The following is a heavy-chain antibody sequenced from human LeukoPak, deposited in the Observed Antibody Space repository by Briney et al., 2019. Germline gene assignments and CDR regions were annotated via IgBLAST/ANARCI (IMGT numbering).Heavy chain of an antibody. CDR3: ARVPHDHSLDY. CDR1: GGSFSGYY. D-gene: IGHD3-3*01. CDR2: INHSGST. J-gene: IGHJ4*02. V-gene: IGHV4-34*01. Sequence: SKTLSLTCAVYGGSFSGYYWSWIRQPPGKGLEWIGEINHSGSTNYNPSLKSRVTISVDTSKNQFSLKLSSVTAADTAVYYCARVPHDHSLDYWGQGTLVTVSS.